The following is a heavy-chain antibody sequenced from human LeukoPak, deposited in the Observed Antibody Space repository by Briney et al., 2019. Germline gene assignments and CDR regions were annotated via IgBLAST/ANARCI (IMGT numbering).Heavy chain of an antibody. V-gene: IGHV3-7*01. Sequence: GGSLRLSCAASGFTFSSYWKSWVRQAPGKGLEWVANIKQDGSEKYYVDSVKGRFTISRDNAKNSLYLQMNSLRAEDTAVYYCAGSTDYDFWSGPDAFDIWGQGTMVTVSS. J-gene: IGHJ3*02. CDR1: GFTFSSYW. D-gene: IGHD3-3*01. CDR3: AGSTDYDFWSGPDAFDI. CDR2: IKQDGSEK.